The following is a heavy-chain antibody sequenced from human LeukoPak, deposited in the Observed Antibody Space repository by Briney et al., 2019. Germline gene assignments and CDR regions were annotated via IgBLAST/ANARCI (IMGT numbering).Heavy chain of an antibody. CDR1: GGSISSYY. CDR2: IYYSGST. CDR3: VRHVEYYDSSGYLPLDFDY. V-gene: IGHV4-59*08. J-gene: IGHJ4*02. D-gene: IGHD3-22*01. Sequence: PSETLSLTCTVSGGSISSYYWSWIRQPPGKGLEWIGDIYYSGSTNYNPSLKSRVTISVDTSKNQFSLKLSSVTAADTAVYYCVRHVEYYDSSGYLPLDFDYWGQGTLVTVSS.